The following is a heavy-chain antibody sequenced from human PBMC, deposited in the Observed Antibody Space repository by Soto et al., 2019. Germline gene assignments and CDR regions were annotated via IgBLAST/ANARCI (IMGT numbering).Heavy chain of an antibody. J-gene: IGHJ4*02. V-gene: IGHV3-74*01. D-gene: IGHD1-26*01. CDR1: GFTFSSSW. CDR3: ARAGSYRFDY. Sequence: EVQLVESGGGFVQPGGSLRLSCAASGFTFSSSWLHWVRQAPGEGLLWVSRINGDGSTIDYADSVKGRFTISRDNAKNTLYLQMDSLRAEDTAVYYCARAGSYRFDYWGQGALVTVSS. CDR2: INGDGSTI.